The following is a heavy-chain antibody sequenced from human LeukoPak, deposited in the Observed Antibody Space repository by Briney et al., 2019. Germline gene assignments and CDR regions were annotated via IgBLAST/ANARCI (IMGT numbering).Heavy chain of an antibody. CDR3: ATDGEMATTAVGFDY. V-gene: IGHV1-2*02. J-gene: IGHJ4*02. D-gene: IGHD5-24*01. CDR2: INPNSGGT. CDR1: GYTFTSYG. Sequence: ASVKVSCKASGYTFTSYGISWVRQAPGQGLEWMGWINPNSGGTNYAQKFQGRVTMTRDTSISTAYMELSSLRSDDTAVYYCATDGEMATTAVGFDYWGQGTLVTVSS.